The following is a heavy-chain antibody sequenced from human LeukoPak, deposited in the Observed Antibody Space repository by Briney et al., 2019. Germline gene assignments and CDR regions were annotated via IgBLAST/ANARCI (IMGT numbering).Heavy chain of an antibody. CDR1: GFTFGDYA. CDR2: IKSKTDGGTT. J-gene: IGHJ6*03. V-gene: IGHV3-15*01. CDR3: TTVSGSHYWYYMDV. Sequence: PGRSLRLSCAVSGFTFGDYAMSWVRQAPGKGLEWVGRIKSKTDGGTTDYAAPVKGRFTISRDDSKNTLYLQMNSLKTEDTAVYYCTTVSGSHYWYYMDVWGKGTTVTVSS. D-gene: IGHD1-26*01.